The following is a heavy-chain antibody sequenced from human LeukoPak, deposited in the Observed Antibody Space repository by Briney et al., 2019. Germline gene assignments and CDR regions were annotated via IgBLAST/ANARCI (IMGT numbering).Heavy chain of an antibody. CDR2: ISGDGGST. V-gene: IGHV3-43*02. CDR1: GFTFDDYA. CDR3: AKGGSYSSGWYEIDY. D-gene: IGHD6-19*01. Sequence: GGSLRLSCAASGFTFDDYAMHWVRQAPGKGLEWVSLISGDGGSTDYADSVKGRFTISRDNSKNSLYLQMNSLRTEDTALYYCAKGGSYSSGWYEIDYWGQGTLVTVSS. J-gene: IGHJ4*02.